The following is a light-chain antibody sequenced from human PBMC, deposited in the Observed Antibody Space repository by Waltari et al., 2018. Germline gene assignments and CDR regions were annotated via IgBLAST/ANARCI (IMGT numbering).Light chain of an antibody. Sequence: DTQMTQSPSTLSASVGDRVTITCRASQGISTWLAWSQQRPGKAPKLLIYKASSLESGVPSRFSGSGSGTEFTLTISSLQPDDFATYYCQHYNTYPFTFGPGTKVDIK. CDR2: KAS. V-gene: IGKV1-5*03. J-gene: IGKJ3*01. CDR3: QHYNTYPFT. CDR1: QGISTW.